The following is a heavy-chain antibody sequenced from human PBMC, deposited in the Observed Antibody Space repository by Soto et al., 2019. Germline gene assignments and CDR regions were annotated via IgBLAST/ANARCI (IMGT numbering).Heavy chain of an antibody. D-gene: IGHD2-15*01. Sequence: QVQLVESGGGVVQPGRSLRLSCAASGFTFSSYAMHWVRQAPGKGLEWVAVISSDGSNNYYADSVKGRFTISRDNSKNTLYLKMNSLRAEDTALYYCGRFKGCSGGSCYAYFDYWGQGTLVTVSS. J-gene: IGHJ4*02. CDR3: GRFKGCSGGSCYAYFDY. CDR1: GFTFSSYA. V-gene: IGHV3-30-3*01. CDR2: ISSDGSNN.